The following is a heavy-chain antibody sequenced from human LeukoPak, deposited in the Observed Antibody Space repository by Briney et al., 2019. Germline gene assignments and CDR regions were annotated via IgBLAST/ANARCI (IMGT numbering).Heavy chain of an antibody. CDR3: AKDFYYGSGSHDLDH. D-gene: IGHD3-10*01. J-gene: IGHJ5*02. CDR2: IRYDGSNK. CDR1: GFTFSSYG. Sequence: GGSLRLSCAASGFTFSSYGMHWVRQAPGKGLEWVAFIRYDGSNKYYADSVKGRFTISRDNSKNTLYLQMNSLRAEDTAVYYCAKDFYYGSGSHDLDHWGQGTLVTVSS. V-gene: IGHV3-30*02.